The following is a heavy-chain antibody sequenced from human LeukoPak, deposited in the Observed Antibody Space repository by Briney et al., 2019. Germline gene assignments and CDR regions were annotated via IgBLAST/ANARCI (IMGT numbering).Heavy chain of an antibody. D-gene: IGHD3-22*01. CDR1: GFTFSSYA. Sequence: PGGSLRLSCAASGFTFSSYAMSWVRQAPGKGREWVSAISGSGGSTYYADSVKGRFTISRDNSKNTLYLQMNSLRAKDTAVYYCAKGVSSGYYPVYFDYWGQGTLVTVSS. CDR2: ISGSGGST. J-gene: IGHJ4*02. V-gene: IGHV3-23*01. CDR3: AKGVSSGYYPVYFDY.